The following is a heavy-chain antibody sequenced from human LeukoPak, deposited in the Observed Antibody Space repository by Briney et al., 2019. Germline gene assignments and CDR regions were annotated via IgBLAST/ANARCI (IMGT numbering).Heavy chain of an antibody. J-gene: IGHJ4*02. CDR3: ARDEVSGGWYNH. CDR1: GYTFTGYY. Sequence: ASVKVSCKASGYTFTGYYMHWVRQAPGQGLEWMGWINADSGNTNYAQKFQGRVTLTTDTSTNTAYMELRSLRSDDTAVYYCARDEVSGGWYNHWGQGTLVTVSS. V-gene: IGHV1-18*04. D-gene: IGHD6-19*01. CDR2: INADSGNT.